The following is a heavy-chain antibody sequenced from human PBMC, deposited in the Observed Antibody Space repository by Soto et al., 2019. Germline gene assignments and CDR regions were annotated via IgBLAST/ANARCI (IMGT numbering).Heavy chain of an antibody. J-gene: IGHJ4*02. V-gene: IGHV4-61*08. D-gene: IGHD4-17*01. CDR1: GGSISSGAYA. CDR2: IYYSRGT. Sequence: SETLSLTCTVSGGSISSGAYAWTWIRQPPGKGLEWIGYIYYSRGTNYNPSLKSRVTISVDTSKNQFSLKLRSVTAADTAVYYCASLYDDYDVVDYWGQGTLVTVSS. CDR3: ASLYDDYDVVDY.